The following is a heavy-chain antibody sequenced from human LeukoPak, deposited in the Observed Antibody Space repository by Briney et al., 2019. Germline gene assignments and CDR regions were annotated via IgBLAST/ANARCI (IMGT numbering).Heavy chain of an antibody. D-gene: IGHD3-10*01. CDR1: GGSISSGGYY. Sequence: SETLSLTCTVSGGSISSGGYYWSWIRQPPGKGLEWIGYIYHSGSTYYNPSLKSRVTISVDRSKNQFSLKLSSVTAADTAVYYCARAGRKGYYGSGSYLDYWGQGTLVTVSS. J-gene: IGHJ4*02. CDR2: IYHSGST. CDR3: ARAGRKGYYGSGSYLDY. V-gene: IGHV4-30-2*01.